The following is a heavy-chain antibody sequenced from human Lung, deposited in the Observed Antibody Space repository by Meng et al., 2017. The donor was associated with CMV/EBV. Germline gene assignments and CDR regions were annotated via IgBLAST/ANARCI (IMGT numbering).Heavy chain of an antibody. CDR1: GASLRGINW. CDR3: ARVVTALWGYYFDY. J-gene: IGHJ4*02. V-gene: IGHV4-4*03. CDR2: IYHSGST. Sequence: LMVARLGMGQPPQTLLLACACCGASLRGINWRCWHRLTPGRGLAWIVEIYHSGSTNYNPSLKSRVTISVDQSKNQFSLKLSSVTAADTAVYYCARVVTALWGYYFDYWGQGTLVTVSS. D-gene: IGHD2-21*02.